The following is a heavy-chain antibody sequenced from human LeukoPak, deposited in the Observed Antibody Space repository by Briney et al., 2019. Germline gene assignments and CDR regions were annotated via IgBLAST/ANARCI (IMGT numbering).Heavy chain of an antibody. CDR2: IYYSGST. J-gene: IGHJ4*02. CDR1: GGSISSYY. D-gene: IGHD6-13*01. V-gene: IGHV4-59*01. Sequence: SETLSLTCTVSGGSISSYYWSWIRQPPGKGLEWIGYIYYSGSTNYNPSLKSRVTISVDTSKNQFSLKLSSVTAADTAVYYCARVGYSSSWQATNGAFDYWGQGTLVTVSS. CDR3: ARVGYSSSWQATNGAFDY.